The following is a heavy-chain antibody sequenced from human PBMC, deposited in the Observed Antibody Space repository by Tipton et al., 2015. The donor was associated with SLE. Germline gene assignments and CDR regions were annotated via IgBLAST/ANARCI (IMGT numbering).Heavy chain of an antibody. CDR3: ASDNYVFDY. J-gene: IGHJ4*02. Sequence: LSLTCAVSGYSISSGSYWGWIRQPPGKGLEWIGSIYYSGLTYYNPSLKSRVTISVDTSKNQFSLNLSSVTAADTAVYYCASDNYVFDYWGQGTLVTVSS. D-gene: IGHD4-11*01. V-gene: IGHV4-38-2*01. CDR2: IYYSGLT. CDR1: GYSISSGSY.